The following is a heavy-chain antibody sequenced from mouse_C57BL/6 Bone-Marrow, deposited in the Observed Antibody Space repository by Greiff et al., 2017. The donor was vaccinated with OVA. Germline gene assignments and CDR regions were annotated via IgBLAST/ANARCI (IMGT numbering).Heavy chain of an antibody. CDR1: GYTFTSYC. CDR2: IYPRSGNT. V-gene: IGHV1-81*01. Sequence: QVQLQQSGAELARPGASVKLSCKASGYTFTSYCISWVKQRPGQGLEWIGEIYPRSGNTYYNEKFKGKATLTADKSSSTAYMELRSLTSEDSAVYFCARWVYYGFAWFDYWGQGTLVTVSA. J-gene: IGHJ3*01. CDR3: ARWVYYGFAWFDY. D-gene: IGHD1-1*01.